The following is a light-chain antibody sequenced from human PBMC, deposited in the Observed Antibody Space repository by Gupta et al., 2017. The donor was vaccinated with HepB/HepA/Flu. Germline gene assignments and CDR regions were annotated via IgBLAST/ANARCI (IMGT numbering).Light chain of an antibody. Sequence: VTISCSGSSSNIGSNYVYWYQQLPGTAPKLLIYRNNQRPSGVPDRFSGSKSGTSASLAISGLRSEDEADYYCAAWDDSLSGPVFGGGTKLTVL. CDR2: RNN. J-gene: IGLJ2*01. CDR1: SSNIGSNY. CDR3: AAWDDSLSGPV. V-gene: IGLV1-47*01.